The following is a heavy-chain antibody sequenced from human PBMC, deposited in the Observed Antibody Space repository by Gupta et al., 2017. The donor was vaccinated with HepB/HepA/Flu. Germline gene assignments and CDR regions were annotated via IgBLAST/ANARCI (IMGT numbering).Heavy chain of an antibody. Sequence: QVQLVQSGAEVKKPGASVKVSCKASGYSFTSYYMHWVRQAPGQGLEWLGIINPTNSRTNYAQKFQDRVTMTRDTSTSTVYMELRSLRSEDTAVYYCERDYDFGSGSYYFHPGGQGTLVTVSS. CDR2: INPTNSRT. D-gene: IGHD3-3*01. CDR1: GYSFTSYY. CDR3: ERDYDFGSGSYYFHP. J-gene: IGHJ5*02. V-gene: IGHV1-46*01.